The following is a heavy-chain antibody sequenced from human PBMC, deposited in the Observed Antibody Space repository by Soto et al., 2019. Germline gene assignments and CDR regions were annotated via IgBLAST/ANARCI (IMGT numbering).Heavy chain of an antibody. CDR1: GGSFSGYY. Sequence: SETLSLTCAAYGGSFSGYYWSWIRQPPGKGLEWIGEINHSGSTNYNPSRKSRVTISVDTSKNQFSLKLSSVTAADTAVYYCARGRCSSTSCYLEGWFDPWGQGTLVTVSS. CDR2: INHSGST. D-gene: IGHD2-2*01. J-gene: IGHJ5*02. V-gene: IGHV4-34*01. CDR3: ARGRCSSTSCYLEGWFDP.